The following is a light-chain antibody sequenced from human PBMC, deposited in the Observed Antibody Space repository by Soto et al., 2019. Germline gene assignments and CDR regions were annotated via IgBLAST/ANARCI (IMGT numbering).Light chain of an antibody. J-gene: IGLJ3*02. CDR2: EVT. CDR1: SGDVGSYDL. Sequence: QSALTQPASLSGSPGQSITISCTGSSGDVGSYDLVSWYQQHPGKAPKLMIYEVTKRPSGVSNRFSGSKSGNTASLTISGLQAEDEAEYYCCSYAGSTIEILFGGGTQLTVL. CDR3: CSYAGSTIEIL. V-gene: IGLV2-23*02.